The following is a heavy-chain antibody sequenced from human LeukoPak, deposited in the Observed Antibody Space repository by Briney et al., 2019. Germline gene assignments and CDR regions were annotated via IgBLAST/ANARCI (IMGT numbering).Heavy chain of an antibody. CDR2: ITPILGTA. Sequence: SVKVSCKASVYTFTSYGFSWVRQAPGQGLEWMGGITPILGTANYAQKFQGRVTINADQSTSTAYMELSSLRSEDTAVYYCARSLIDYGGSYDAFDIWGQGTMVTISS. CDR1: VYTFTSYG. J-gene: IGHJ3*02. D-gene: IGHD4-23*01. V-gene: IGHV1-69*10. CDR3: ARSLIDYGGSYDAFDI.